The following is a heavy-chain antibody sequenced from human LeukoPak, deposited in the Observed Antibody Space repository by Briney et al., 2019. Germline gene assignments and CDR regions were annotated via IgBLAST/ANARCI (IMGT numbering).Heavy chain of an antibody. CDR2: INHSGST. CDR3: ARGPFLGAYYYYYGMDV. D-gene: IGHD3-10*01. Sequence: SETLSLTCAVYGGSFSGYYWDWIRQPPGKGLEWIGEINHSGSTNYNPSLKSRVTISVDTSKNQFSLKLSSVTAADTAVYYCARGPFLGAYYYYYGMDVWGQGTTVTVSS. CDR1: GGSFSGYY. J-gene: IGHJ6*02. V-gene: IGHV4-34*01.